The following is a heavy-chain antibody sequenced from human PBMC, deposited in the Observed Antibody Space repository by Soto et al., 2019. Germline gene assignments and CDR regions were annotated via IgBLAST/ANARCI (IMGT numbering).Heavy chain of an antibody. Sequence: QVQLVQSGAEVKKPGASVKVSCKASGYTFTSYGISWVRQAPGQGLEWMGWISAYNGNTNYAQKLQGRVTMTTDTSTSTDYMELRSLRSDDTAVYYCARDPGLYYGSGSRFDYWGQGTLVTVSS. CDR1: GYTFTSYG. CDR3: ARDPGLYYGSGSRFDY. CDR2: ISAYNGNT. D-gene: IGHD3-10*01. V-gene: IGHV1-18*01. J-gene: IGHJ4*02.